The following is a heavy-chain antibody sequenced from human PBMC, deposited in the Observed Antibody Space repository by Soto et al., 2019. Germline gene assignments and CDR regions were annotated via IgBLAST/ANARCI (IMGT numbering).Heavy chain of an antibody. CDR2: IKQDGSEK. J-gene: IGHJ4*02. V-gene: IGHV3-7*01. Sequence: GGSLRLSCAASGFTFSSYWMSWVRQAPGKGLEWVANIKQDGSEKYYVDSVKGRFTISRDNAKNSLYLQMNSLRAEDTAVYYCARVYDYGDYGRWPSCYFDYWGQGTLVTVSS. D-gene: IGHD4-17*01. CDR1: GFTFSSYW. CDR3: ARVYDYGDYGRWPSCYFDY.